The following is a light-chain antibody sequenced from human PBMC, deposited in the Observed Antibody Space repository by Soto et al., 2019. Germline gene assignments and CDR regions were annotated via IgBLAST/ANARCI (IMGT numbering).Light chain of an antibody. CDR1: SSYVGGYNY. CDR3: SSYTSGSTRV. J-gene: IGLJ1*01. V-gene: IGLV2-14*01. CDR2: DVS. Sequence: QSALTQPASVSGSPGQSITISCTGTSSYVGGYNYVSWYQQHPGKAPKLMIYDVSNRPSGVSNRFSASKSGNTASLTISGLQAEDEADYYCSSYTSGSTRVFGTGTKVT.